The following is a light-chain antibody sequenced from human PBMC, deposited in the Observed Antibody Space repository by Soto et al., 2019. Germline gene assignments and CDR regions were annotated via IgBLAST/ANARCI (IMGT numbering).Light chain of an antibody. J-gene: IGKJ4*01. CDR3: QQRSDWPPLT. CDR2: DAS. Sequence: EVVLTQSPATLSLSPLSVGTLSFMASQSISTFLTWYQQKPGQAPRLLIYDASTRATGIPPRFSGTGSGTDFTLTISSLEPEDFAVYYCQQRSDWPPLTFGGGTKVDIK. V-gene: IGKV3-11*01. CDR1: QSISTF.